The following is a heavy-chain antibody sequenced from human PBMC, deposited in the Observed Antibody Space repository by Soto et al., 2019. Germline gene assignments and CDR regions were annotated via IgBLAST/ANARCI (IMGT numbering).Heavy chain of an antibody. CDR2: SRNKARTYTA. CDR3: ARSFDVGGYSYLGGL. D-gene: IGHD2-21*02. CDR1: GFTLSDHF. J-gene: IGHJ4*02. Sequence: EVQLVESGGGLVQPGGSLRLSCAASGFTLSDHFVDWVRQAPGKGLEWVGRSRNKARTYTAEYAAPVKGRFSISTDDSGNSVFLQMNSLITEDTAVYYCARSFDVGGYSYLGGLWGQGTLVTVSS. V-gene: IGHV3-72*01.